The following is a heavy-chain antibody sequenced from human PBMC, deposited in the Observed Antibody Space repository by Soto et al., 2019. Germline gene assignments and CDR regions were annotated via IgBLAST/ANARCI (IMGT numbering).Heavy chain of an antibody. J-gene: IGHJ5*02. CDR2: IYWDDDK. CDR1: GFSLSTSGVG. Sequence: QITLKESGPTLVKPTQTLTLTCTFSGFSLSTSGVGVGWIRQPPGKALEWLALIYWDDDKRYSPSLKSRLTITKXXSXNPXVLTMTNMDPVDTATYYCAHRKAMVRGVITNWFDPWGQGTLVTVSS. CDR3: AHRKAMVRGVITNWFDP. V-gene: IGHV2-5*02. D-gene: IGHD3-10*01.